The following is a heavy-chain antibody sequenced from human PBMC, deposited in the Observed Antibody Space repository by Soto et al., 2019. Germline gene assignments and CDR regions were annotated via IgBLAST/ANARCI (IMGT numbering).Heavy chain of an antibody. Sequence: PSETLSLTCTVSGGSISSGGYYWSWIRQHPGKGLEWIGYIYYSGSTYYNPSLKSRVTISVDTSKNQFSLKLSSVTAADTAVYYCARQVMITFGGVIVYDAFDIWGQGTMVTVS. J-gene: IGHJ3*02. CDR1: GGSISSGGYY. CDR2: IYYSGST. D-gene: IGHD3-16*02. CDR3: ARQVMITFGGVIVYDAFDI. V-gene: IGHV4-31*03.